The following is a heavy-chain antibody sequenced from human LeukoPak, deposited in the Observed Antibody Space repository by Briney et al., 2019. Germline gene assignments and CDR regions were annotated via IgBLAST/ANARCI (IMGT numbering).Heavy chain of an antibody. V-gene: IGHV1-69*05. CDR1: GGTFSSYA. CDR2: IIPIFGTA. Sequence: GGSVKVSCKASGGTFSSYAISWVRQAPGQGLEWMGRIIPIFGTANYAQKFQGRVTITTDESTSTAYMELSSLRSEDTAVYYCARGIAVAGTGYYYYMDVWGKGTTVTVSS. CDR3: ARGIAVAGTGYYYYMDV. J-gene: IGHJ6*03. D-gene: IGHD6-19*01.